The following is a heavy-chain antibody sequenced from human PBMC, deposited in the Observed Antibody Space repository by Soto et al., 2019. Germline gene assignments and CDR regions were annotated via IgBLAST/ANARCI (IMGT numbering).Heavy chain of an antibody. CDR3: ARVRGIAVAGNFDY. Sequence: SETLSLTCTVSGGSISSGHYSWGWIRQPPGKGLEWIGYIYYSGSTYYNPSLKSRVTISVDTSKNQFSLKLSSVTAADTAVYYCARVRGIAVAGNFDYWGQGTLVTVSS. J-gene: IGHJ4*02. CDR1: GGSISSGHYS. CDR2: IYYSGST. V-gene: IGHV4-30-4*08. D-gene: IGHD6-19*01.